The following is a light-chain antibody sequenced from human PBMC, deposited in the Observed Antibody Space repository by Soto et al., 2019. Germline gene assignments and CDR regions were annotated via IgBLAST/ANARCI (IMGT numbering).Light chain of an antibody. J-gene: IGLJ3*02. CDR2: EVS. V-gene: IGLV2-18*02. CDR3: SSFACSATLV. CDR1: SSDIGYHNR. Sequence: QSALTQPPSVSGSPGQSVTISCTGTSSDIGYHNRVSWYQQPPGTAPKLMIYEVSTRYSGVPDRFSGSKSGNTASLTISGLQAEDEADYYCSSFACSATLVFGGGTKLTVL.